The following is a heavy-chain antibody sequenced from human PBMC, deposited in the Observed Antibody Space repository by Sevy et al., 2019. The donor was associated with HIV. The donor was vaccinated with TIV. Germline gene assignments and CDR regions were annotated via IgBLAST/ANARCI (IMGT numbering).Heavy chain of an antibody. V-gene: IGHV3-30-3*01. Sequence: GGSLRLSCAASGFTFSSYAMHWVRQAPGKGLEWVAVISYDGSNKYYADSVKGRFTISRDNSKNTLYLQMNSLRAEDTAVYYCARGSSGWYRYNFDLWGRCTLVTVSS. CDR1: GFTFSSYA. D-gene: IGHD6-19*01. J-gene: IGHJ2*01. CDR3: ARGSSGWYRYNFDL. CDR2: ISYDGSNK.